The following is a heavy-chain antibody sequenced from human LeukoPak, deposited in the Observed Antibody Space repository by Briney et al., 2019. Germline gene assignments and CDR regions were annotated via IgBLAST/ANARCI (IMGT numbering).Heavy chain of an antibody. D-gene: IGHD6-19*01. CDR3: ARHLAVAGPAGDY. J-gene: IGHJ4*02. CDR2: IYYSGST. V-gene: IGHV4-39*01. CDR1: GGSISSSSYY. Sequence: SETLSLTCTVSGGSISSSSYYWGWIRQPPGKGLEWIGSIYYSGSTYYNPSLKSRVTISVDTSKNQFSLKLSSVAAADTAVYYCARHLAVAGPAGDYWGQGTLVTASS.